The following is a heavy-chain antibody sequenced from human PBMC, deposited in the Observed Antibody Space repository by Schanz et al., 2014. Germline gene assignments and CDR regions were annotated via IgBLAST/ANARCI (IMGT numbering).Heavy chain of an antibody. CDR2: ITTGGNT. V-gene: IGHV3-23*01. CDR3: AKVAPAATYLDS. D-gene: IGHD2-2*01. J-gene: IGHJ4*02. Sequence: VQLLQSGGALVQPGGSLRLSCSASGFTFSTYAMSWARQTPGKGLEWVSSITTGGNTYYRDSVKGRFIVSRDNSRNTVYLQMSSLRADDTAVYYCAKVAPAATYLDSWGLGTLVTVSS. CDR1: GFTFSTYA.